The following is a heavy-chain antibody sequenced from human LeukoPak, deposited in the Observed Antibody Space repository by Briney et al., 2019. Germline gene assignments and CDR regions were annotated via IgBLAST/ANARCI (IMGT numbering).Heavy chain of an antibody. Sequence: GGSLRLSCAASRFTFSSYAMHWVRQAPGKGLEWVAVISYDGSNKYYADSVKGRFTISRDNSKNTLYLQMNSLRVEDTAVYYCARGRPHGNDYWGQGTLVTVSS. J-gene: IGHJ4*02. D-gene: IGHD4-23*01. CDR3: ARGRPHGNDY. CDR2: ISYDGSNK. CDR1: RFTFSSYA. V-gene: IGHV3-30-3*01.